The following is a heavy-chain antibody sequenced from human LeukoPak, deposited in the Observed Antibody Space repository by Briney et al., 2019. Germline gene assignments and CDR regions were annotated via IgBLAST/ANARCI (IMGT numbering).Heavy chain of an antibody. CDR2: ISGTGGNT. CDR1: RLTFSNYA. D-gene: IGHD5-12*01. J-gene: IGHJ4*02. CDR3: ARVSYSGYDFGV. Sequence: GGSLRLSCAASRLTFSNYAMSWVRQAPGQGLQWVSVISGTGGNTYYADSVKGRFTISRDDSKSTLYLQMNSLRVEDTAVYYCARVSYSGYDFGVWGQGTLVTVSS. V-gene: IGHV3-23*01.